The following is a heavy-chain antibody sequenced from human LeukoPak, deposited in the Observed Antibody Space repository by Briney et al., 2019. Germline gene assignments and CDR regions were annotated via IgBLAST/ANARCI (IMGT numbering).Heavy chain of an antibody. CDR2: INWNAGSI. D-gene: IGHD3-22*01. J-gene: IGHJ4*02. CDR3: ARGGIYYDRTGYYLSIDY. Sequence: GGSLRLSCAASGFTFDDYGMAWVRQAPGKGLEWISGINWNAGSIGYADSVKGRLTISRDNAKNSLYLQMNSLRVEDTAFYYCARGGIYYDRTGYYLSIDYWGQGTLVTVSS. CDR1: GFTFDDYG. V-gene: IGHV3-20*04.